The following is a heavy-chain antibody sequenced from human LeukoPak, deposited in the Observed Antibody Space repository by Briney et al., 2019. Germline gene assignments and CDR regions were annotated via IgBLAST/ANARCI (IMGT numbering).Heavy chain of an antibody. CDR1: GFTFSSYA. J-gene: IGHJ6*02. CDR3: AKAECVGIVVVPAAINYYYYGMDV. V-gene: IGHV3-23*01. Sequence: PGGSLRLSCAASGFTFSSYAMSWVRQAPGKGLEWVSAISGSGGSTYYADSVKGRFTISRDNSKNTLYLQMNSLRAEDTAVYYCAKAECVGIVVVPAAINYYYYGMDVWGQGTTVTVSS. CDR2: ISGSGGST. D-gene: IGHD2-2*01.